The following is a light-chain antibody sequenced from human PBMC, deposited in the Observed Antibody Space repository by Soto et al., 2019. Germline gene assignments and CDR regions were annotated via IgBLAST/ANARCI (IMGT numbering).Light chain of an antibody. Sequence: DIQMTQSPSSLSASIGDRLTITCRASQSISIYLNWYQQKPGKAPRLLIYAATSLQSGVPSRFSGGRSGADFTLTLSSLQPEDFATYYCQQSYRIPHTFGQGTKVEIK. CDR1: QSISIY. V-gene: IGKV1-39*01. J-gene: IGKJ1*01. CDR3: QQSYRIPHT. CDR2: AAT.